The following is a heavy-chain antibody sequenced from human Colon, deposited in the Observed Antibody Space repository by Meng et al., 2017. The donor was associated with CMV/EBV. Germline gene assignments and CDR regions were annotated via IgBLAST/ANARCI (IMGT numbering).Heavy chain of an antibody. J-gene: IGHJ5*02. Sequence: GGSLRLSCAASGSTFSRYWMSWVRQAPGKGLEWVANIKQDGNEKYYVDSVRGRFTISRDNAKNSLYLEMNSLRAEDTAVYYCARDVESSGYWNWFDPWGQGTLVTVSS. V-gene: IGHV3-7*01. D-gene: IGHD3-22*01. CDR2: IKQDGNEK. CDR3: ARDVESSGYWNWFDP. CDR1: GSTFSRYW.